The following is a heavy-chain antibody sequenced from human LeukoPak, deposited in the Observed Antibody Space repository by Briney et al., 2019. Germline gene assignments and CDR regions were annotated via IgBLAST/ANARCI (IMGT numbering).Heavy chain of an antibody. CDR2: IAGGSNTI. CDR1: GFTFSNYG. D-gene: IGHD2-15*01. V-gene: IGHV3-21*01. Sequence: PGGSLRLSCAASGFTFSNYGMNWVRQAPGKGLEWVSSIAGGSNTINYADSVKGRFTVSRDNAKNSLYLQMNSLRAEDTAVYYCARDIASTRMDVWGQGTTVSVSS. CDR3: ARDIASTRMDV. J-gene: IGHJ6*02.